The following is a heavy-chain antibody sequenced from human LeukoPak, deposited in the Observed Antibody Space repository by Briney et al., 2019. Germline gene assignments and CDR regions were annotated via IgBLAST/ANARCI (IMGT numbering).Heavy chain of an antibody. V-gene: IGHV3-9*01. J-gene: IGHJ4*02. CDR1: GFTFDDYA. Sequence: GRSLRLSCAASGFTFDDYAMHWVRQAPGKGLEWVSGISWNGDIKGYADSVKVRFTISRDNAQNSLYLQINSLRPEDTAFYSCAKDRMGAYFTIPDYWGQGTLVTVS. CDR3: AKDRMGAYFTIPDY. CDR2: ISWNGDIK. D-gene: IGHD2/OR15-2a*01.